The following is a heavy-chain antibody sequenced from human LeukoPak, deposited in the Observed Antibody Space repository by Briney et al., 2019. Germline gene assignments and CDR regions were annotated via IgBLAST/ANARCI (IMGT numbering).Heavy chain of an antibody. CDR1: GFKFNTYS. CDR2: ITSSSNTI. J-gene: IGHJ4*02. Sequence: GGSLRLSCAASGFKFNTYSMTWVRQAPGKGLEWISFITSSSNTIFYADSVGGRFTISRDNAKNSLYLHMNRLRVEDTAVYYCASFEERSDYFDYWGQGTLITVSS. CDR3: ASFEERSDYFDY. V-gene: IGHV3-48*04. D-gene: IGHD3-10*01.